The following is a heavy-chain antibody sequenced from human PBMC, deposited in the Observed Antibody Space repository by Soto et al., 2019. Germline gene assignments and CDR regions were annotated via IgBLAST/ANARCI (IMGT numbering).Heavy chain of an antibody. J-gene: IGHJ3*02. CDR1: CGSISSGGYY. D-gene: IGHD6-6*01. Sequence: SETLSLTCSVSCGSISSGGYYWSWIRQLPGKDLEWIGYIYHSGNTYYNSSLKSRLTISVDTSKNQFSLKLTSVTAADTAVYYCARVGISSSDAFDIWGQRTMVTVSS. V-gene: IGHV4-31*03. CDR3: ARVGISSSDAFDI. CDR2: IYHSGNT.